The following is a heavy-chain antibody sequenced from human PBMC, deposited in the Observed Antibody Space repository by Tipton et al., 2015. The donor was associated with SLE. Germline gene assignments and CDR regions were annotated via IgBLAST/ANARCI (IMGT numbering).Heavy chain of an antibody. J-gene: IGHJ4*02. CDR3: ARSSSVRTLLWPTFAY. D-gene: IGHD2/OR15-2a*01. CDR1: GGSIRSYY. V-gene: IGHV4-4*09. CDR2: IYHSGIT. Sequence: TLSLTCTVSGGSIRSYYRTWIRQPPGKRLEWIAYIYHSGITNYNPSLQSRVTISVDTSKNHLSLKLTSVTAADTAVYFCARSSSVRTLLWPTFAYWGQGTLVTVSS.